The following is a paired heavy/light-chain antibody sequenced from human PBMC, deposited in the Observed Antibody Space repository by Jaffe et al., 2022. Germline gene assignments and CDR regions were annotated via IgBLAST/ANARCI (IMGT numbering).Heavy chain of an antibody. CDR1: GFTFDDYA. V-gene: IGHV3-43D*04. J-gene: IGHJ4*02. CDR3: AKDMWPGYYYGSGGGIFDY. CDR2: ISWDGGST. Sequence: EVQLVESGGVVVQPGGSLRLSCAASGFTFDDYAMHWVRQAPGKGLEWVSLISWDGGSTYYADSVKGRFTISRDNSKNSLYLQMNSLRAEDTALYYCAKDMWPGYYYGSGGGIFDYWGQGTLVTVSS. D-gene: IGHD3-10*01.
Light chain of an antibody. CDR1: QSVSSSY. Sequence: EIVLTQSPGTLSLSPGERATLSCRASQSVSSSYLAWYQQKPGQAPRLLIYGASSRATGIPDRFSGSGSGTDFTLTISRLEPEDFAVYYCQQYGSSPPGTFGGGTKVEIK. V-gene: IGKV3-20*01. CDR3: QQYGSSPPGT. J-gene: IGKJ4*01. CDR2: GAS.